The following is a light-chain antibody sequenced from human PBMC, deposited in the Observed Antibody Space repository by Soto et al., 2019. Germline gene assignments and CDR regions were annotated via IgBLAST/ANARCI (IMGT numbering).Light chain of an antibody. CDR3: QQTDTYPLT. J-gene: IGKJ4*01. CDR1: QGISSW. V-gene: IGKV1-12*01. Sequence: DIKMTQSPSSVSASVGARVTITCRASQGISSWLAWYQQKPGKAPKFMIYAASDLQSGVPSRFSGSGSGSDFTLTISSLQPEDFATYYCQQTDTYPLTFGGGTKVDIK. CDR2: AAS.